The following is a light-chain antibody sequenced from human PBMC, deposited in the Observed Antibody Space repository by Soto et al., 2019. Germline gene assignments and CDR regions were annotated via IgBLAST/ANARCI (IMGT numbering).Light chain of an antibody. Sequence: QSVLTQPPSVSGAPGQRVTISCTGSSSNIGAGYDVHWYQQLPGTAPKLLIYANINRPAGVPDRFSGSKSGTSASLAITGLQAEDEADYYCQSYDSSPSGYVFGTGTKVTDL. J-gene: IGLJ1*01. CDR2: ANI. V-gene: IGLV1-40*01. CDR1: SSNIGAGYD. CDR3: QSYDSSPSGYV.